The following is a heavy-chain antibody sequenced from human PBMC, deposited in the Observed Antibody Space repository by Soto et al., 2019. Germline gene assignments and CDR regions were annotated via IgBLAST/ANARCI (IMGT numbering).Heavy chain of an antibody. V-gene: IGHV3-30*18. CDR1: GFTFSRYA. CDR2: ISYDGISK. CDR3: AKAPPEASWRPYYFDH. D-gene: IGHD6-25*01. J-gene: IGHJ4*02. Sequence: QVQLVESGGGVVQPGTSLTLSCVSSGFTFSRYAMHWVRQAPGKGLEWVGIISYDGISKYYADSVQGRFAISRDNSKDTLYLQMNGLRPEDTAMYFCAKAPPEASWRPYYFDHWGQGTLVAVSS.